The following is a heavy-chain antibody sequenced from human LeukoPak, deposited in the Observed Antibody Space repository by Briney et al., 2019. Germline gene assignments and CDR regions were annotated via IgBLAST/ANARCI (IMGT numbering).Heavy chain of an antibody. V-gene: IGHV3-30*03. CDR2: ISYHGSNR. CDR1: GFTFSSYG. D-gene: IGHD6-13*01. CDR3: ATSSSYD. J-gene: IGHJ4*02. Sequence: GGSLRLSCVASGFTFSSYGMHWVRQAPGKGLEWVAVISYHGSNRFYADSVKGRFTISRDNSNNALYLQMNSLRDEDTAVYYCATSSSYDWGQGTLVTVSS.